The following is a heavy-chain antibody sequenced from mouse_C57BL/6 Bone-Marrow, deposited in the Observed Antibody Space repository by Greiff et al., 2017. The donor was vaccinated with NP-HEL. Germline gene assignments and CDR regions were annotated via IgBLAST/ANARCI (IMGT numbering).Heavy chain of an antibody. V-gene: IGHV1-81*01. CDR3: AGTTVVAKDWYFDV. J-gene: IGHJ1*03. CDR2: IYPRSGNT. Sequence: QVQLKQSGAELARPGASVKLSCKASGYTFTSYGISWVKQRTGQGLEWIGEIYPRSGNTYYNEKFKGKATLTADKSSSTAYMELRSLTSEDSAVYFGAGTTVVAKDWYFDVWGTGTTVTVSS. D-gene: IGHD1-1*01. CDR1: GYTFTSYG.